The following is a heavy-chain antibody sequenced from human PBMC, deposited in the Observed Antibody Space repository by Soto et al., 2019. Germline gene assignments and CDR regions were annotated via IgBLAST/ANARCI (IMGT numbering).Heavy chain of an antibody. J-gene: IGHJ4*02. CDR2: INYSGST. CDR3: ARAGYDRDGGGYYYFHY. V-gene: IGHV4-31*03. CDR1: GGSIGSGSYY. D-gene: IGHD3-22*01. Sequence: QVQLQESGPGLVKPSQTLSLTCTVSGGSIGSGSYYWSWIRQHPGKGLEWIGYINYSGSTFYIPSLKSRVTTSIDTSTNQFSLKLSSVTVADTAVYYCARAGYDRDGGGYYYFHYWGQGTLVTVSS.